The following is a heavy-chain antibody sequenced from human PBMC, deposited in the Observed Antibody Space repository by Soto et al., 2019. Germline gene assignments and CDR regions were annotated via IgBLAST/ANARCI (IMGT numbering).Heavy chain of an antibody. D-gene: IGHD6-13*01. J-gene: IGHJ5*02. CDR3: ARGDFRGIAAAVTQGRLPSRRNWFDP. CDR2: IIHNGVA. CDR1: GGSFSGYY. Sequence: QVQLQQWGAGLLKPSETLSLTCAVYGGSFSGYYWTWIRQPPGKGLEWVGEIIHNGVANYNPSLKSRVTISVDTSKNQFSLNLSSVTAADTAVYYCARGDFRGIAAAVTQGRLPSRRNWFDPWGQGTLVTVSS. V-gene: IGHV4-34*01.